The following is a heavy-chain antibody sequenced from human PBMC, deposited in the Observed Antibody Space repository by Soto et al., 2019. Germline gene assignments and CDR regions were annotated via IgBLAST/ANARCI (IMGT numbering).Heavy chain of an antibody. D-gene: IGHD3-3*01. J-gene: IGHJ4*02. CDR1: GFTFSDYY. CDR2: ISSSGSTI. CDR3: ARHEGYYDFWSGPFDY. V-gene: IGHV3-11*01. Sequence: QVQLVESGGGLVKPGGSLRLSCAASGFTFSDYYMSWIRQAPGKGLEWVSYISSSGSTIYYADSVKGRFTISRDNAKNYRDLQMNSVIADDTAVYYCARHEGYYDFWSGPFDYCGEGTLLTVS.